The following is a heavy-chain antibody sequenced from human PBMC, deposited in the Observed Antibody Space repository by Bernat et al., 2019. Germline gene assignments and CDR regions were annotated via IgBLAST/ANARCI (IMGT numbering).Heavy chain of an antibody. J-gene: IGHJ2*01. Sequence: QVRLQESGPGLVKPSETLSLTCAVSGYSISSGYYWGWIRQPPGKGLEWIGSIYHSGSTYYNPSLKSRVTISVDRSKNQFSLKLSSVTAADTAVYYCARVLPGYSYGYKYFDLWGRGTLVTVSS. D-gene: IGHD5-18*01. V-gene: IGHV4-38-2*01. CDR3: ARVLPGYSYGYKYFDL. CDR1: GYSISSGYY. CDR2: IYHSGST.